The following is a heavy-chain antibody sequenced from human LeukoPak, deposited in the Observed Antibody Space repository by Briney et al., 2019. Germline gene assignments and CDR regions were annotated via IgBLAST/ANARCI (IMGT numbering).Heavy chain of an antibody. V-gene: IGHV1-2*02. CDR3: TRGAGTSWFDY. D-gene: IGHD2-2*01. Sequence: GASVKVSCKPSGYTFTVNYLHWVRQAPGQGLEWVGWMNPNSGGTGYVQKFQGRVTMTRDTSISTAYMELSSLTSDDTAVYYCTRGAGTSWFDYWGQGSLVTVSS. CDR1: GYTFTVNY. J-gene: IGHJ4*02. CDR2: MNPNSGGT.